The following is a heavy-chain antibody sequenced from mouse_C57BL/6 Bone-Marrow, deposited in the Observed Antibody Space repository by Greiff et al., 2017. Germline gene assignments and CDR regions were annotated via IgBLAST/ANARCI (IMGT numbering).Heavy chain of an antibody. CDR1: GYAFTNYL. CDR2: INPGSGGT. V-gene: IGHV1-54*01. J-gene: IGHJ2*01. CDR3: ARNPMTTVVAGPFDY. D-gene: IGHD1-1*01. Sequence: QVQLQQSGAELVRPGTSVKVSCKASGYAFTNYLIEWVKQRPGQGLEWIGVINPGSGGTNYNEKFKGKATLTADKSSSTAYMQLSSLTSEDSAVYFCARNPMTTVVAGPFDYWGQGTTLTVSS.